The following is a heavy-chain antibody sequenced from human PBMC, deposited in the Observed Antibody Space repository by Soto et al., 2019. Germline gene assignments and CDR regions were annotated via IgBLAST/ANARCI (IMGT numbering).Heavy chain of an antibody. D-gene: IGHD6-19*01. Sequence: SETLSLTCTVSGGSISSSTYYWAWIRQPPGKGLEWIASIYYSGTTYYSPSLKGRVTISVDTSKNQFSLKLYSVTAADTAVYYCARPSALAAYDYWGQGTLVTAPQ. CDR1: GGSISSSTYY. V-gene: IGHV4-39*01. CDR3: ARPSALAAYDY. CDR2: IYYSGTT. J-gene: IGHJ4*02.